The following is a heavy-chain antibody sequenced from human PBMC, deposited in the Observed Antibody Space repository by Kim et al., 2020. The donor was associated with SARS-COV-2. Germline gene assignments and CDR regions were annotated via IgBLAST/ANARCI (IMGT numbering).Heavy chain of an antibody. J-gene: IGHJ6*02. D-gene: IGHD4-4*01. CDR3: ARGMTTVTTYGGYYYYGMDV. Sequence: ASVKVSCKASGYTFTSYGISWVRQAPGQGLEWMGWISAYNGNTNYAQKLQGRVTMTTDTSTSTAYMELRSLRSDDTAAYYCARGMTTVTTYGGYYYYGMDVWGQGTTVTVSS. V-gene: IGHV1-18*04. CDR1: GYTFTSYG. CDR2: ISAYNGNT.